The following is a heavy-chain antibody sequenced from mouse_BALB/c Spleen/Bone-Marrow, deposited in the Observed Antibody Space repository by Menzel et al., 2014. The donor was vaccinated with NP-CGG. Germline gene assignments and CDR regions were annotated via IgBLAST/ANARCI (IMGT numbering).Heavy chain of an antibody. D-gene: IGHD2-1*01. CDR2: IWAGGST. CDR1: GFSLTSYG. Sequence: VKLMESGPGLVAPSQSLSITCTVSGFSLTSYGVHWVRQPPGKGLEWLGVIWAGGSTNYNAALMSRLSISKDNSKSQVFLKMNSLQTDDTAMYYCARDHYGNYGGSFCAYWGQGTLVTVSA. CDR3: ARDHYGNYGGSFCAY. V-gene: IGHV2-9*02. J-gene: IGHJ3*01.